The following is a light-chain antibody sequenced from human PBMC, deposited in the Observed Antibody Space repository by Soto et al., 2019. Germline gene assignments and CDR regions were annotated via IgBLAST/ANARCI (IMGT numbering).Light chain of an antibody. V-gene: IGKV1-5*01. J-gene: IGKJ4*01. Sequence: DIQMTQSPSTLSASVGCVFAVTRRASQNINTWLAWYQQKPGKAPKLLIYDASSLESGAPSRFSGSGSGTDFTLTISSLQPEDFATYYCQQLNSYPLTFGGGTKVDIK. CDR2: DAS. CDR1: QNINTW. CDR3: QQLNSYPLT.